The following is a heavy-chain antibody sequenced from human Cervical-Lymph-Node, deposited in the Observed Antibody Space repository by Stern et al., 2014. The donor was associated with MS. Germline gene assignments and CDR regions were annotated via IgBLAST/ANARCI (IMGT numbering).Heavy chain of an antibody. J-gene: IGHJ3*01. Sequence: QVQLVQSGAEVKKPGASVKVSCKASGYTFTSYYMHWVRQAPGQGLEWMGIINPSVSGPSYVPKFQGRVTMSRDTSTSTVYMELSSLRSEDTAVYCCARVGPPEDAFDVWGQGTMVTVSS. D-gene: IGHD1-14*01. CDR1: GYTFTSYY. CDR2: INPSVSGP. V-gene: IGHV1-46*01. CDR3: ARVGPPEDAFDV.